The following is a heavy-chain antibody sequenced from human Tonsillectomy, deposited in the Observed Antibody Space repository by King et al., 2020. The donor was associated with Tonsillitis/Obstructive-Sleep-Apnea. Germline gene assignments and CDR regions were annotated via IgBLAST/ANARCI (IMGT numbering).Heavy chain of an antibody. Sequence: VQLQQWGAGLLKPSETLSLTCAVYGGSFSGYYWSWIRQPPGKGLEWIGEINHSGSTNYNPSLKSRVTISVDTSKNQFSLKLSSVTAADTAVYYCARGQDCTKGVCYSFDYWGQGTLVTVSS. V-gene: IGHV4-34*01. CDR2: INHSGST. J-gene: IGHJ4*02. D-gene: IGHD2-8*01. CDR3: ARGQDCTKGVCYSFDY. CDR1: GGSFSGYY.